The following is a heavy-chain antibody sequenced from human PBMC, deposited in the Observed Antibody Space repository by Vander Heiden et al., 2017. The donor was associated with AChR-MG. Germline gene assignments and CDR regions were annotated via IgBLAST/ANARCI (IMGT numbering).Heavy chain of an antibody. V-gene: IGHV1-24*01. Sequence: QVQLVQSGAAVTKPGASVRVSCQVSGHPLTDLSIHWVRQGPGKGLEWMGGFDPEDGETIYAQKFQGRVTMTEDTSTDTAYMELSSLRSEDAAVYYCATVENYYGSESSRGVFDNWGQGTLVTVSS. CDR3: ATVENYYGSESSRGVFDN. J-gene: IGHJ4*02. D-gene: IGHD3-10*01. CDR1: GHPLTDLS. CDR2: FDPEDGET.